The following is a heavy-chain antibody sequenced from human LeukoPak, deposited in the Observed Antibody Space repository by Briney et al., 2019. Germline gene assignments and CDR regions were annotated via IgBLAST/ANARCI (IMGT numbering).Heavy chain of an antibody. D-gene: IGHD2-15*01. V-gene: IGHV1-3*01. CDR3: ARLGSTNWFDP. CDR2: INAGNSKT. CDR1: GYTFTSYA. J-gene: IGHJ5*02. Sequence: ASVKVSCKASGYTFTSYAMHWVRQAPGQRLEWMGWINAGNSKTKYSQKFQGRVTITRDTSASTAYMELSSLRSEDTAVYYCARLGSTNWFDPWGQGTLVTVSS.